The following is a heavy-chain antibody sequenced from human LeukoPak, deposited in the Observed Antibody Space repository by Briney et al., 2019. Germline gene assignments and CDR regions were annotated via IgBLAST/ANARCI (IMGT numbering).Heavy chain of an antibody. J-gene: IGHJ4*02. D-gene: IGHD2-15*01. V-gene: IGHV3-74*01. Sequence: GGSLRLSCAASGFDFSSNWMHWVRHAPGQGLVWVSRIKGDGISTNYADSVKGRFTISRDNSKNTLYLQMNSLRAEDTAVYYCARDPRYCSGGSCVDYWAREPWSPSPQ. CDR3: ARDPRYCSGGSCVDY. CDR2: IKGDGIST. CDR1: GFDFSSNW.